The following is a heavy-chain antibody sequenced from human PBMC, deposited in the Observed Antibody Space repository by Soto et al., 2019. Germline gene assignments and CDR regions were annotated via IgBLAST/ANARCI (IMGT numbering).Heavy chain of an antibody. V-gene: IGHV1-18*01. CDR3: ARERKVPAALYYYYYMDV. Sequence: ASVKVSCKASGYTFTSYGISWVRQAPGQGLEWMGWISAYNGNTNYAQKLQGRVTMTTDTSTSTAYMELRSLRSDDTAVYYFARERKVPAALYYYYYMDVGGKGTTVTVSS. CDR1: GYTFTSYG. D-gene: IGHD2-2*01. J-gene: IGHJ6*03. CDR2: ISAYNGNT.